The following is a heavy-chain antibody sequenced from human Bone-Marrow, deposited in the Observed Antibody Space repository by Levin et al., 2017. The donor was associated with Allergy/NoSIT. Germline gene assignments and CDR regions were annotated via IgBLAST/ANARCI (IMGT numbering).Heavy chain of an antibody. CDR1: GFTFSDYY. J-gene: IGHJ4*02. CDR2: ISSSSSYT. V-gene: IGHV3-11*05. CDR3: ARVGYGDYGILDY. D-gene: IGHD4-17*01. Sequence: GGSLRLSCAASGFTFSDYYMSWIRQAPGKGLEWVSYISSSSSYTNYADSVKGRFTISRDNAKNSLYLQMNSLRAEDTAVYYCARVGYGDYGILDYWGQGTLVTVSS.